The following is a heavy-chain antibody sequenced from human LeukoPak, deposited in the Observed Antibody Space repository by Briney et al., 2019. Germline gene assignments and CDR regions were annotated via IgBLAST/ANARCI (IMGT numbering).Heavy chain of an antibody. CDR1: GYTFTGYY. CDR2: INPNSGGT. CDR3: ARVDTEGNRLGYYYYYYYMDV. V-gene: IGHV1-2*02. J-gene: IGHJ6*03. Sequence: ASVKVSCKASGYTFTGYYMHWVRQAPGQGLEWMGWINPNSGGTNYAQKFQGRVTMTRDTSISTAYMKLSRLRSDDTAVYYCARVDTEGNRLGYYYYYYYMDVWGKGTTVTVSS. D-gene: IGHD1-14*01.